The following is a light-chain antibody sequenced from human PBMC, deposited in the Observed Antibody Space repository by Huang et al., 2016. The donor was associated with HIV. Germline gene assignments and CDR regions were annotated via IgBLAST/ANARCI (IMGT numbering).Light chain of an antibody. CDR2: AAS. CDR1: QNIGHF. Sequence: DIQMTQSPSSLSASVGDRVTITCRASQNIGHFLNWYQRKPGKAPKVLSFAASTLQSGVPSRFSGGGSGTDFTLTITSLQVEDFAIYYCQQSYSTPWTFGQGTKVEIK. J-gene: IGKJ1*01. CDR3: QQSYSTPWT. V-gene: IGKV1-39*01.